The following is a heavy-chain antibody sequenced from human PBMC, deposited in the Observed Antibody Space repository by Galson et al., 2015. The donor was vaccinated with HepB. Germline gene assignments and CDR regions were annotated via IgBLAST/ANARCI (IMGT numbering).Heavy chain of an antibody. J-gene: IGHJ5*02. CDR3: ARDRYCSGGSCYRHWFDP. D-gene: IGHD2-15*01. Sequence: SVKVSCKASGYTFTSYYMHWVRQAPGQGLEWMGIINPSGGSTSYAQKFQGRVTMTRDTSTSTVYMELSSLRSEDTAVYNCARDRYCSGGSCYRHWFDPWGQGTLVTVSS. CDR2: INPSGGST. CDR1: GYTFTSYY. V-gene: IGHV1-46*03.